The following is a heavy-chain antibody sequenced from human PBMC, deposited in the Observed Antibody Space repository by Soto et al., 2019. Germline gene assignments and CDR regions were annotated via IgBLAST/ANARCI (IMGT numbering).Heavy chain of an antibody. CDR1: GFTISSYL. CDR3: TRGDFGRSGVDY. J-gene: IGHJ4*02. V-gene: IGHV3-53*01. D-gene: IGHD4-17*01. CDR2: IYGGGST. Sequence: PGGSLRLSCATSGFTISSYLMSWVRQAPRKGLEWLSVIYGGGSTYFADSVKGRFTIFRDNSKNTLDLQMNSLRAEDTAVYYCTRGDFGRSGVDYWGQGTLVTVSS.